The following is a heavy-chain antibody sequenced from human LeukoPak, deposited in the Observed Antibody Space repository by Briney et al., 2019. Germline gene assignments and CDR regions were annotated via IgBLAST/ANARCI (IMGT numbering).Heavy chain of an antibody. J-gene: IGHJ4*02. D-gene: IGHD3-10*01. Sequence: GGSLRLSCAASGFTFDDYAMHWVRQAPGKGLEWVSGISWNSGSIGYADSVKGRFTISRDNAKNSLYLQMNSLRAEDTALYYCAKDGDGYIDYWGQGTLVTVSS. CDR2: ISWNSGSI. V-gene: IGHV3-9*01. CDR3: AKDGDGYIDY. CDR1: GFTFDDYA.